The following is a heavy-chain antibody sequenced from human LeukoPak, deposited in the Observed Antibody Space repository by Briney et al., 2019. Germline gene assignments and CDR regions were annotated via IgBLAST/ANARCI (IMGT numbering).Heavy chain of an antibody. J-gene: IGHJ4*02. CDR1: GFTFSAYW. D-gene: IGHD7-27*01. CDR2: INSDGSGT. V-gene: IGHV3-74*01. Sequence: QSGGSLRLSCAASGFTFSAYWMHWVRQTPEKGLVWVSRINSDGSGTSYADSVKGRFTISRDNAKNTLYLQMNSLRAEDTAVYYCTRDKSGDLDYWGQGTQVTVSS. CDR3: TRDKSGDLDY.